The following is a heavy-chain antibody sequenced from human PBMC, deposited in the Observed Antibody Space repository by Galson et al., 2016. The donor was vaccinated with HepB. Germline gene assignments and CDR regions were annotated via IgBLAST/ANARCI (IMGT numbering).Heavy chain of an antibody. J-gene: IGHJ6*02. CDR3: ARDESYDPSTAYYVFDMDV. CDR1: GDSIRSGGSY. CDR2: IYYSGSA. V-gene: IGHV4-30-4*01. Sequence: LSLTCTVSGDSIRSGGSYWSWIRQPPGKGLEWIGYIYYSGSAYYNPSLKGRVTMSFDTSKNLFSLKLTSVTAADTAVYFCARDESYDPSTAYYVFDMDVWGQGTTVTVSS. D-gene: IGHD3-9*01.